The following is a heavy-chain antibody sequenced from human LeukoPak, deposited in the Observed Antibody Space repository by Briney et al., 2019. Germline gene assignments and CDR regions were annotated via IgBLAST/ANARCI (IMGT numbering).Heavy chain of an antibody. V-gene: IGHV3-23*01. CDR3: AKARSSGDYFDY. J-gene: IGHJ4*02. CDR1: GFTFSSYA. Sequence: GGSLRLFCAASGFTFSSYAMSWVRQAPGKGLEWVSAISGSGGSTYYADSVKGRFTISRDNSKNTLYLQMNSLRAEDTAVYYCAKARSSGDYFDYWGQGTLVTVSS. CDR2: ISGSGGST. D-gene: IGHD6-25*01.